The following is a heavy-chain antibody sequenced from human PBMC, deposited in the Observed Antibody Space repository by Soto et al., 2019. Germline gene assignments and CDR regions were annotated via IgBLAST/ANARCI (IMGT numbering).Heavy chain of an antibody. J-gene: IGHJ4*02. Sequence: QVQLVQSAAEVKKPGASVKVSCKASGYTLTNYAISGVRQAPGQGPEWMGWINTYNGNSNYAQKFQGRVTMTTDTTTNTAYMELRSLTSDDTAVYYCARDCTGGSCFCIYWGQGTLVTVSS. CDR2: INTYNGNS. CDR1: GYTLTNYA. D-gene: IGHD2-15*01. V-gene: IGHV1-18*01. CDR3: ARDCTGGSCFCIY.